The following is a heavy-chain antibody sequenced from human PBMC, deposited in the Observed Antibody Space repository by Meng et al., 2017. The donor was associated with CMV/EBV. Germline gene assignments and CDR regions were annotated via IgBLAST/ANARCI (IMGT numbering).Heavy chain of an antibody. CDR2: IYWDDDK. Sequence: LKEPVPTRVNPPQPLTLTCPFCGCSLSTSGVGLGWIRQPSAKSLEWLALIYWDDDKRYSPSLKSRLTITKDTSKNQVVLTMTNMDPVDTATYYCAHSQRGYSGPVDFAYWGQGTLVTVSS. D-gene: IGHD5-12*01. CDR1: GCSLSTSGVG. V-gene: IGHV2-5*02. CDR3: AHSQRGYSGPVDFAY. J-gene: IGHJ4*02.